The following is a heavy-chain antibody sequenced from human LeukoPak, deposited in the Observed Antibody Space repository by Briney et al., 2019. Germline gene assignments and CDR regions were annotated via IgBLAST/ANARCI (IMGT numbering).Heavy chain of an antibody. CDR3: AKPPRMTTVTTFDY. J-gene: IGHJ4*02. CDR2: SSGGGGST. V-gene: IGHV3-23*01. CDR1: GFTFSSYA. D-gene: IGHD4-17*01. Sequence: GGSLRLSCAASGFTFSSYAMSWVRQAPGKGLEWVSTSSGGGGSTYYADSVKGRFTISRHNSKNTLYLQMNSLRAEDTAVYYCAKPPRMTTVTTFDYWGQGTLVTVSS.